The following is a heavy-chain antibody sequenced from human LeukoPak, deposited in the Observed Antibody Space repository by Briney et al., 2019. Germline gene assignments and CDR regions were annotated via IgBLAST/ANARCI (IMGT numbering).Heavy chain of an antibody. D-gene: IGHD4-17*01. J-gene: IGHJ4*02. CDR3: ARDSARGDYDY. CDR1: GFTFSRYW. V-gene: IGHV3-7*01. CDR2: IKQDGSEK. Sequence: GGSLRPSCAASGFTFSRYWMSWVRQAPGKGLEWVANIKQDGSEKYYVDSVKGRFTISRDNAKNSLYLQMNSLRAEDTAVYYCARDSARGDYDYWGQGTLVTVSS.